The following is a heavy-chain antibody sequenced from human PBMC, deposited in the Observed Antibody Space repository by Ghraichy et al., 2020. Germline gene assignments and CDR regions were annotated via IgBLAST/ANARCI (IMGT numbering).Heavy chain of an antibody. Sequence: GGSLRLSCAASGFTFSSYWMSWVRQAPGKGLEWVANIKQDGSEKYYVDSVKGRFTISRDNAKNSLYLQMNSLRAEDTAVYYCARDSPDILTGYYNVGLFDYWGQGTLVTVSS. J-gene: IGHJ4*02. CDR2: IKQDGSEK. CDR3: ARDSPDILTGYYNVGLFDY. D-gene: IGHD3-9*01. V-gene: IGHV3-7*01. CDR1: GFTFSSYW.